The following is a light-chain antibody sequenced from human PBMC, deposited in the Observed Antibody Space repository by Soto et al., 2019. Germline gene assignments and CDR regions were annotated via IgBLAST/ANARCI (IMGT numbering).Light chain of an antibody. Sequence: EIVMTQSPATLSVSPGERATLSCRASQSVSRNLAWYQQKPGQAPRLLIYAASTRATVIPARFSGGGSGTEFTLTISSLQSEDFATYYCQQYGSWPQTFGQGTKVEI. V-gene: IGKV3-15*01. CDR3: QQYGSWPQT. CDR2: AAS. CDR1: QSVSRN. J-gene: IGKJ1*01.